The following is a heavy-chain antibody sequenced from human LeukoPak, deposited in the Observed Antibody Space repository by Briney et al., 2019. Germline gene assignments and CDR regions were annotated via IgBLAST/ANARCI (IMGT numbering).Heavy chain of an antibody. J-gene: IGHJ4*02. V-gene: IGHV1-24*01. CDR2: FDPEDGET. CDR1: GYTLTELS. D-gene: IGHD3-22*01. CDR3: ATGIYYYDSSGYPPQG. Sequence: ASVKVSCKVSGYTLTELSMHWVRQAPGKGLEWMGCFDPEDGETIYAQKFQGRVTMTEDTSTDTAYMELSSLRAEDTAVYYCATGIYYYDSSGYPPQGWGQGTLVTVSS.